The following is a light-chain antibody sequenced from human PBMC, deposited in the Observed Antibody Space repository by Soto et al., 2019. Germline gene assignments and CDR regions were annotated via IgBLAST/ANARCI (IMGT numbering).Light chain of an antibody. J-gene: IGLJ1*01. CDR3: AAWDDSLNTYV. CDR1: SSNIGRNT. V-gene: IGLV1-44*01. Sequence: QSVLTQPPSASGTPGQTVTISGSGSSSNIGRNTPHWNRQLPGPAAQLLLYSNDLRPLGVPDRLSGSNPGTTASLAISGLQPEDEADYFCAAWDDSLNTYVFGSGTKVTVL. CDR2: SND.